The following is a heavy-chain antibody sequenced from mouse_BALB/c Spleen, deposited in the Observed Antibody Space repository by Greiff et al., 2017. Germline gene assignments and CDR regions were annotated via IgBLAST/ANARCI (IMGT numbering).Heavy chain of an antibody. CDR3: ARHDYYGSSPWFAY. J-gene: IGHJ3*01. CDR1: GFAFSSYD. D-gene: IGHD1-1*01. CDR2: ISSGGGST. Sequence: EVQVVESGGGLVKPGGSLKLSCAASGFAFSSYDMSWVRQTPEKRLEWVAYISSGGGSTYYPDTVKGRFTISRDNAKNTLYLQMSSLKSEDTAMYYCARHDYYGSSPWFAYWGQGTLVTVSA. V-gene: IGHV5-12-1*01.